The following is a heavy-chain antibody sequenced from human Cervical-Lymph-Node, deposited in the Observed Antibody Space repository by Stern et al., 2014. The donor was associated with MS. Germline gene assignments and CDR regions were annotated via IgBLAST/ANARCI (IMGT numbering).Heavy chain of an antibody. CDR2: TSDDGDKN. V-gene: IGHV3-30-3*01. CDR3: ARSAHSDY. Sequence: VQLVESGGGVVQPGRSLRLSCVASGFTFRNYAMHWVRQAPGKGLEWVAVTSDDGDKNYYADSVRSRFTVSRNNSKNTLYLQISSLRPDDTATYYCARSAHSDYWGQGSLVIVSS. J-gene: IGHJ4*02. D-gene: IGHD3-3*02. CDR1: GFTFRNYA.